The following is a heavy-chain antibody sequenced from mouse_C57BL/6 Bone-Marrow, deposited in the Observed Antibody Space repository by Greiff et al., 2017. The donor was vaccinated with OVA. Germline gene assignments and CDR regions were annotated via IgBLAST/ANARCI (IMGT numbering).Heavy chain of an antibody. V-gene: IGHV1-55*01. CDR2: IYPGSGST. CDR1: GYTFTSYW. J-gene: IGHJ2*01. Sequence: QVQLQQPGAELVKPGASVKMSCKASGYTFTSYWITWVKQRPGQGLEWIGDIYPGSGSTNYNEKFKSKATLTVDTSSSTAYMQLSSLTSEDSAVYYCARDYYGSSYPHYFDYWGEGTTRTVSS. D-gene: IGHD1-1*01. CDR3: ARDYYGSSYPHYFDY.